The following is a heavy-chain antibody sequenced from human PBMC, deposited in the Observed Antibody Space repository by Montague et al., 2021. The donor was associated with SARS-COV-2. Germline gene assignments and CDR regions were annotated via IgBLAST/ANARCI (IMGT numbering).Heavy chain of an antibody. D-gene: IGHD2-21*02. J-gene: IGHJ6*02. V-gene: IGHV3-74*03. CDR2: INIDGSRT. CDR3: TRSGDGVYYGMDV. Sequence: SLRLSCAASGFTSSRYWMHWVRQVPGKGLLWVSRINIDGSRTTYAGSVKGRFTISRDNAKNTLFLQMNGLRADDTAVYYCTRSGDGVYYGMDVWGQGTTVTVSS. CDR1: GFTSSRYW.